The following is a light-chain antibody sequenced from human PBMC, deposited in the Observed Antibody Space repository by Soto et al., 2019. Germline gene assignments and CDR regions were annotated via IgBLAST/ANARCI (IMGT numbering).Light chain of an antibody. CDR2: GAS. CDR3: QQYGSSIT. Sequence: PGTLYLSPGDRATLSCRASQSLSSSYLACYQHKPGQAPRLLTYGASSRATGIPDRFSGGGSGTDFTLTVTRLEPEDFAVYYCQQYGSSITFGQGTRLEVK. V-gene: IGKV3-20*01. J-gene: IGKJ5*01. CDR1: QSLSSSY.